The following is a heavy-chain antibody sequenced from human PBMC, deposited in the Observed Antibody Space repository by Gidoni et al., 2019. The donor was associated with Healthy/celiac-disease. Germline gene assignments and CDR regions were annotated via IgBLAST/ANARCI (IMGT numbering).Heavy chain of an antibody. D-gene: IGHD5-18*01. J-gene: IGHJ4*02. V-gene: IGHV3-73*02. CDR3: TRHEGGYSYGIDY. CDR1: GFTFSGSA. Sequence: EVQLVESGGGLVQPGGSLKLSCAASGFTFSGSALHWVRQASGKGLEWVGRIRSKANSYATAYAASVKGRFTISRDDSKNTAYLQMNSLKTEDTAVYYCTRHEGGYSYGIDYWGQGTLVTVSS. CDR2: IRSKANSYAT.